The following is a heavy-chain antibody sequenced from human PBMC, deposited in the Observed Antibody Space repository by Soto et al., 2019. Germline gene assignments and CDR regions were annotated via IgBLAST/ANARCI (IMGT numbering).Heavy chain of an antibody. V-gene: IGHV1-69*01. D-gene: IGHD5-18*01. CDR2: IIPISGTA. CDR3: ARTGGVMATVIGRAFDI. Sequence: QVQLVQSGAEVKKPGSSVKVSCKASGGTFSSYAISWVRQAPGQGLEWMGGIIPISGTANCAQEFQGRVTITADESTRTAYMELSSLRSEDTAVYYCARTGGVMATVIGRAFDIWGQGTMVTVSS. CDR1: GGTFSSYA. J-gene: IGHJ3*02.